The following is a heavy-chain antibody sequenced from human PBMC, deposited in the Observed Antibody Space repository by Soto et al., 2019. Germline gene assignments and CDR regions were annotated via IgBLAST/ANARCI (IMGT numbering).Heavy chain of an antibody. J-gene: IGHJ4*02. CDR1: GSSFRSVW. D-gene: IGHD5-12*01. V-gene: IGHV3-7*03. CDR2: IKQDGSEK. CDR3: VRGYSDCTDYFDY. Sequence: EVQLVESGGSLVQPGGSLRLSCAAYGSSFRSVWMIWVRQAPEKGLEWVAIIKQDGSEKHYVDSVKGRFTVSRDNAEKSLYLQMDSLRPDDTAVYYCVRGYSDCTDYFDYWGQGALVTVSS.